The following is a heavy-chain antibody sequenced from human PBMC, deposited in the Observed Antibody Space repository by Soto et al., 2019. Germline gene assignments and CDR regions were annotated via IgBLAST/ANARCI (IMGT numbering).Heavy chain of an antibody. D-gene: IGHD1-7*01. CDR3: AKVRGPNNWNYVFDY. Sequence: PGGSLRLSCAASGFTFSSYAMRWVRQAPGKGLEWVSAISGSGGSTYYADSVKGRFTISRDNSKNTLYLQMNSLRAEDTAVYYCAKVRGPNNWNYVFDYWGQGTLVTVSS. V-gene: IGHV3-23*01. CDR2: ISGSGGST. CDR1: GFTFSSYA. J-gene: IGHJ4*02.